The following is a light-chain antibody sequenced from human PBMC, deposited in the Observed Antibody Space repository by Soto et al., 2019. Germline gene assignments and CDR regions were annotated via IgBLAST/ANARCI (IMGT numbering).Light chain of an antibody. J-gene: IGKJ1*01. CDR3: QQYNNWPPWT. Sequence: EVVMAHSPATLSVSPGERATLSCRASQSVTTNMAWYQQKPGQATRLLIYGASTRATGIPARFSGSGSGKDFTLTISSLQSEDFAVYYCQQYNNWPPWTFGQGTKVDIK. V-gene: IGKV3-15*01. CDR2: GAS. CDR1: QSVTTN.